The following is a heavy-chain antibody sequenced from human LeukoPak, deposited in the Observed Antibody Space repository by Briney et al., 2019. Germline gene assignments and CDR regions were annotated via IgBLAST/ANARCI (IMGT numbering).Heavy chain of an antibody. J-gene: IGHJ4*02. CDR1: GYTFTGYY. CDR2: MNPNSGNT. V-gene: IGHV1-8*02. D-gene: IGHD5-18*01. CDR3: ARSGYSYDFDY. Sequence: ASVKVSCKASGYTFTGYYMHWVRQATGQGLEWMGWMNPNSGNTGYAQKFQGRVTMTRNTSISTAYMELSSLRSEDTAVYYCARSGYSYDFDYWGQGTLVTVSS.